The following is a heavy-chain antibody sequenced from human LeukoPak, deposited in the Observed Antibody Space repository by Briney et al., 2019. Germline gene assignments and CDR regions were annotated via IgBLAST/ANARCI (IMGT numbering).Heavy chain of an antibody. CDR1: GFTFSSYS. D-gene: IGHD3-10*01. V-gene: IGHV3-21*01. Sequence: PGGSLRLSCAASGFTFSSYSMNWVRQAPGKGLEWVSSISSSSSYIYYADSVKGRFTISRDNAENSLYLQMNSLRAEDTAVYYCAREGGGVRGVIPFDTWGQGTMVTVSS. CDR3: AREGGGVRGVIPFDT. J-gene: IGHJ3*02. CDR2: ISSSSSYI.